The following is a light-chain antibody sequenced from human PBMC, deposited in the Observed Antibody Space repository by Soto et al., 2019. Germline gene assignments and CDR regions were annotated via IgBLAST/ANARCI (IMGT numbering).Light chain of an antibody. CDR1: QSVSSSY. CDR3: QQSFT. V-gene: IGKV3-20*01. CDR2: GAS. Sequence: EIVLTQSPGTLSLSPGERANLSCRASQSVSSSYLAWYQQKPGQAPRLLIYGASSRATGIPDRFSGSGSGTDFTLTISRLEPEDFGVYYCQQSFTFGPGTKVDIK. J-gene: IGKJ3*01.